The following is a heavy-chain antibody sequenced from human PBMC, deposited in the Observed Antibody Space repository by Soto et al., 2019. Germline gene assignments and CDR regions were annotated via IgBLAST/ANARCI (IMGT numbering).Heavy chain of an antibody. D-gene: IGHD1-1*01. CDR1: GFTFSSYA. J-gene: IGHJ1*01. V-gene: IGHV3-30-3*02. CDR2: ISNDGMNT. CDR3: AKGLRFMEH. Sequence: VGSLRLSCVASGFTFSSYALHWVRQAPGKGLEWVALISNDGMNTFYADSVKGRMTVSRDKAEKTMYLQMNSLTAEDTAVYYCAKGLRFMEHWGQGTVVTVSS.